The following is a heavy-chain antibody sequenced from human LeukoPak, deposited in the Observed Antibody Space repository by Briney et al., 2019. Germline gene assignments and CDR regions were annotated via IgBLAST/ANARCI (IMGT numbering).Heavy chain of an antibody. CDR1: GFTFSSYG. Sequence: GGSLRLSCAASGFTFSSYGMHWVRQAPGKGLEWVAVIWYDGSNKYYADSVKGRFTISRDNSKNTLYLQMNSLRAEDTAAYYCARSIRLTTVVTTYYYYGMDVWGQGTTVTVSS. J-gene: IGHJ6*02. D-gene: IGHD4-23*01. CDR2: IWYDGSNK. CDR3: ARSIRLTTVVTTYYYYGMDV. V-gene: IGHV3-33*01.